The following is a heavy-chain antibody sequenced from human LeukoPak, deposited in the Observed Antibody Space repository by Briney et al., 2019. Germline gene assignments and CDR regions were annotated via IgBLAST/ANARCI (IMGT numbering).Heavy chain of an antibody. V-gene: IGHV1-18*01. D-gene: IGHD3-16*01. CDR1: GYTFTNHA. CDR2: ISAYNGNT. Sequence: GASMKVSCKASGYTFTNHAISWVRQAPGEVLEWKGCISAYNGNTNYAQKLEGRVTMTTDTSTSTAYMELRSLTSDDSAVYYCARDRRGEVPPYYFDYWGQGTLVTVSS. J-gene: IGHJ4*02. CDR3: ARDRRGEVPPYYFDY.